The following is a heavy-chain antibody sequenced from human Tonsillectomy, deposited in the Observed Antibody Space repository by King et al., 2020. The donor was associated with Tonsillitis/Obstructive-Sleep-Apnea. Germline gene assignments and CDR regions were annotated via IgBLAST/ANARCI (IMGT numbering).Heavy chain of an antibody. Sequence: VQLQESGPGLVKPSETLSLTCTVSGGSISRYYWTWIRQPPGKGLEWIGYTYYSGNTNYNPSLKSRVTISVDTSKNQFSLKLISVTAADTAVYYCARQVGAFFGVAAYMDVWGKGTTVTVSS. CDR3: ARQVGAFFGVAAYMDV. CDR1: GGSISRYY. CDR2: TYYSGNT. J-gene: IGHJ6*03. V-gene: IGHV4-59*08. D-gene: IGHD3-3*01.